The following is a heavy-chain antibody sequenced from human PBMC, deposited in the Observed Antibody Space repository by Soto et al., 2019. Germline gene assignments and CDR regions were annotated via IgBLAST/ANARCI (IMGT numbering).Heavy chain of an antibody. J-gene: IGHJ4*02. CDR2: VNPSVSMS. Sequence: QVQLVQSGAEVKRPGSSVKVSCKASGDTFNFYSINWVRQAPGVGLEWMGWVNPSVSMSKYAQQCQGRVTMTADKSTRTAYMELSSLRSEDTAIYYCASRYGSGYRAFDYWGQGALVTVSS. D-gene: IGHD3-10*01. CDR3: ASRYGSGYRAFDY. V-gene: IGHV1-69*02. CDR1: GDTFNFYS.